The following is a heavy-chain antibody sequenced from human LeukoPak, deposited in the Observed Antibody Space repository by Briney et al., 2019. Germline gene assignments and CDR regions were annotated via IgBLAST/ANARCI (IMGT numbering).Heavy chain of an antibody. CDR1: GFIFSNYG. V-gene: IGHV3-33*06. J-gene: IGHJ4*02. Sequence: PGGSLRLSCAASGFIFSNYGMHWVRQAPGKGLEWVAVIWYDGSNKYYADPVKGRFTISRDNSKNTLYLQMNSLRAEDTAVYYCAKPTRGSGSFLIDFWGQGTLVTVSS. D-gene: IGHD1-26*01. CDR2: IWYDGSNK. CDR3: AKPTRGSGSFLIDF.